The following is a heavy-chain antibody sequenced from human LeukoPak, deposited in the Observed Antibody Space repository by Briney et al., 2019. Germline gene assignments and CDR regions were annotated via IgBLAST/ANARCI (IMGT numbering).Heavy chain of an antibody. V-gene: IGHV3-23*01. D-gene: IGHD3-10*01. J-gene: IGHJ4*02. CDR1: GFTFSTYA. Sequence: GGSLRLSCAASGFTFSTYAMSWVRQTPEKGLEWVSAISGSGGRTYYAASVKGRFTISRDNSKNTLYLQMNSLRAEDTAVYYCAKDRGFGEYFPFFYWGQGTLVTVSS. CDR2: ISGSGGRT. CDR3: AKDRGFGEYFPFFY.